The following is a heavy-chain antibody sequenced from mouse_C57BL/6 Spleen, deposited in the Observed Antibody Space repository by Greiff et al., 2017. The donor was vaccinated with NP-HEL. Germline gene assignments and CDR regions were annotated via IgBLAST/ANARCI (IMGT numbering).Heavy chain of an antibody. CDR3: ARAGGYGCLDY. D-gene: IGHD2-10*02. V-gene: IGHV1-20*01. CDR1: GYSFTGYF. Sequence: LVKPGDSVKIPCKAFGYSFTGYFMNWVMQSHGKSLEWIGRINPYNGDTFYNQKFKGKATLTVDKSSSTAHMELRSLTSEDSAVYYCARAGGYGCLDYWGQGTTLTVSS. J-gene: IGHJ2*01. CDR2: INPYNGDT.